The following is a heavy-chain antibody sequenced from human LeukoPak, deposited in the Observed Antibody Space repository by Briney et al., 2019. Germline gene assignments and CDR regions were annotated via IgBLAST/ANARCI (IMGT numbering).Heavy chain of an antibody. CDR1: GGSTSSDSYY. Sequence: PSETLSLTCSVSGGSTSSDSYYWGWIRQPPGKGLEWIGSIYYSGSTYYNLSLKGRLTMSVDTSKNQFSLKVNSVTAADTAVYYCARLGNGFWSGYYDYWGQGTLVTVSS. CDR2: IYYSGST. D-gene: IGHD3-3*01. V-gene: IGHV4-39*01. J-gene: IGHJ4*02. CDR3: ARLGNGFWSGYYDY.